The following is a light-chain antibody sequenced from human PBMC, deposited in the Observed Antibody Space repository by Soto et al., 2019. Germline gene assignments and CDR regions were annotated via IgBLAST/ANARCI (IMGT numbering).Light chain of an antibody. V-gene: IGLV3-1*01. CDR3: QAWDSSTGVV. CDR1: KLGDRF. J-gene: IGLJ2*01. Sequence: SYELPQPPSVSVSPGQTARIPCSGDKLGDRFACWYQQKPGQSPVMVMYQDTKRPSGIPERFSGSNSGNTATLTISGTQAMDEADYYCQAWDSSTGVVFGGGTKLTVL. CDR2: QDT.